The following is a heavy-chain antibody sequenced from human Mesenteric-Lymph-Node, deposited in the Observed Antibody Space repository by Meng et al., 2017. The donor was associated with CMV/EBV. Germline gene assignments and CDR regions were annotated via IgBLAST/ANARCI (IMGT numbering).Heavy chain of an antibody. D-gene: IGHD3-10*01. CDR3: ARGREITMVRGIIYSFDY. J-gene: IGHJ4*02. Sequence: GSVSGYHWSWIRQPPGKGLEWIGEINHSGSTNYNPSLKSRVTISVDTSKNQFSLKLSSVTAADTAVYYCARGREITMVRGIIYSFDYWGQGTLVTVSS. CDR1: GSVSGYH. CDR2: INHSGST. V-gene: IGHV4-34*01.